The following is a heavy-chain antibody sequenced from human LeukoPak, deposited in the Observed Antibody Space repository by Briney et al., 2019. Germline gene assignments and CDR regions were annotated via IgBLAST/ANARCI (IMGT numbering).Heavy chain of an antibody. CDR3: ARGTTVGYFDY. CDR1: GFTFSNYG. D-gene: IGHD1-7*01. CDR2: IWYDGSKK. V-gene: IGHV3-33*01. Sequence: PGGSLRLSCAASGFTFSNYGMHWVRQAPGKGLEWVALIWYDGSKKYYADSVKGRFTISRDNSKNTLYLQVNSPRAEDTAVYYCARGTTVGYFDYWGQGTLVTVSS. J-gene: IGHJ4*02.